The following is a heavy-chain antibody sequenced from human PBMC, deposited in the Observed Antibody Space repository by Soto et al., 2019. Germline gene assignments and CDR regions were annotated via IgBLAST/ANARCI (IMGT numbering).Heavy chain of an antibody. Sequence: QVQLVQSGAEVKKPGSSVKVSCKASGGTFSSYAISWVRQAPGQGLEWMGGSIPIFGTANYAQKYEGRVKITADKSTSTAYMELSSLRSEDTAVYYCARPWFGGDPEDAFDIWGQGTMVTVSS. J-gene: IGHJ3*02. CDR1: GGTFSSYA. V-gene: IGHV1-69*06. CDR3: ARPWFGGDPEDAFDI. CDR2: SIPIFGTA. D-gene: IGHD3-10*01.